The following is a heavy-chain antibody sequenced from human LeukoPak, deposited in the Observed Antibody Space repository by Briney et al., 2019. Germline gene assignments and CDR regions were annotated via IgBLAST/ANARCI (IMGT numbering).Heavy chain of an antibody. J-gene: IGHJ5*02. CDR3: ARRAGTISWFDP. CDR1: GYRLTNNW. V-gene: IGHV5-51*01. D-gene: IGHD1-1*01. Sequence: GESLKISCKISGYRLTNNWIGWVRQVPGKGLEWMGLIYPGDSDTRYSPSFQGQVTFSVDASISTAYLQWSSLKASDTAMYYCARRAGTISWFDPWGQGTLVTVSS. CDR2: IYPGDSDT.